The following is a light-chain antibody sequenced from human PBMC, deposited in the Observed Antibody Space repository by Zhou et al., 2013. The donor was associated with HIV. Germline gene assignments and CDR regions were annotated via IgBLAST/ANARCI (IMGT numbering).Light chain of an antibody. CDR2: AAS. CDR3: QQSHATPVT. J-gene: IGKJ4*01. Sequence: DIQMTQSPSSLSASVGDRVTITCRASQSISSYLNWYQQKPGKAPKLLIYAASSLQSGVPSRFSGSGSGTEFTLTINSLQPEDFATYYCQQSHATPVTFAGGTKVEIK. CDR1: QSISSY. V-gene: IGKV1-39*01.